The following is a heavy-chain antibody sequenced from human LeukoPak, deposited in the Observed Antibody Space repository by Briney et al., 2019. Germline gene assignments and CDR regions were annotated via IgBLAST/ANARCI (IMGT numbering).Heavy chain of an antibody. CDR1: GGSFSGYY. Sequence: KASETLSLTCVVSGGSFSGYYWSWIRQPPGKGLEWIGEINHGGRTNYSPSLKSRVTISVDTSKNQFSLKLSSVTTADTAVYYCASYLAGQIDYWGQGALVTVSS. J-gene: IGHJ4*02. CDR2: INHGGRT. D-gene: IGHD6-13*01. CDR3: ASYLAGQIDY. V-gene: IGHV4-34*01.